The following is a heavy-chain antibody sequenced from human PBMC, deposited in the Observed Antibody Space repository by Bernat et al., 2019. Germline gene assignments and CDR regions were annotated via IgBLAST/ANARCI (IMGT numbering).Heavy chain of an antibody. CDR1: GGSISSSSYH. V-gene: IGHV4-39*01. D-gene: IGHD4-17*01. CDR3: AGRGYGAYGNWFDP. CDR2: IYYSGST. Sequence: QLQLQESGPGLVKPSETLSLTCTVSGGSISSSSYHWGWIRQPPGKGLEWIGSIYYSGSTYYNPPLKSRVTISGGTSRTQFSLKLSSVTAADTAVYYCAGRGYGAYGNWFDPWGQGTLVTVSS. J-gene: IGHJ5*02.